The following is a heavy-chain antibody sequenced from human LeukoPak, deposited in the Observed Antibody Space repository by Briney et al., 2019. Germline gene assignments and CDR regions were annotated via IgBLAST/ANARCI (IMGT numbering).Heavy chain of an antibody. Sequence: ASVKVSCRASGYTFTGYYMHWVRQAPGQGLNWMGRINPNSGGTNYAQKFQGRVTMTRDTSISTAYMELSRLRSDDTAVYYCARGGYDFVYYYYGMDVWGQGTTVTVSS. V-gene: IGHV1-2*06. D-gene: IGHD3-3*01. J-gene: IGHJ6*02. CDR1: GYTFTGYY. CDR2: INPNSGGT. CDR3: ARGGYDFVYYYYGMDV.